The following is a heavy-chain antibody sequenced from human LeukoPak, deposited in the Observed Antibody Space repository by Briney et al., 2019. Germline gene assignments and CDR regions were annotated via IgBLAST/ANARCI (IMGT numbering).Heavy chain of an antibody. CDR3: AKVGDYYGSGKYSNFDY. J-gene: IGHJ4*02. V-gene: IGHV3-23*01. CDR2: ISGSGSTT. D-gene: IGHD3-10*01. Sequence: GGSLRLSCAASGFTFSSYAMTWVRQAPGKGLGWVSAISGSGSTTYYAGSVKGRFTISRDNSKNTLYLQMSSLRAEDTAVYYCAKVGDYYGSGKYSNFDYWGQGTLVTVSS. CDR1: GFTFSSYA.